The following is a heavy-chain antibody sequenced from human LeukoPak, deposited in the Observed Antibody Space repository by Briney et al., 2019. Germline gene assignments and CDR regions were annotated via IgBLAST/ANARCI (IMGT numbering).Heavy chain of an antibody. CDR2: ISYDGSNK. CDR3: ARGRVAATGQFFDY. D-gene: IGHD6-19*01. V-gene: IGHV3-30*04. J-gene: IGHJ4*02. CDR1: GFTFSSYA. Sequence: GGSLRLSCAASGFTFSSYAMHWVRQAPGKGLEWVAVISYDGSNKYYADSVKGRFTISRDNSKNTLYLQMNSLRAEDTAVYYCARGRVAATGQFFDYWGQGTLVTVSS.